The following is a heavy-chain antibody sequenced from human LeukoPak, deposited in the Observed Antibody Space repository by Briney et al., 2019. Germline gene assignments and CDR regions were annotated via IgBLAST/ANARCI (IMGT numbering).Heavy chain of an antibody. D-gene: IGHD1-26*01. CDR1: GVSISSSSYY. CDR3: ARVPVGAVGANRFDI. CDR2: IYYSGST. V-gene: IGHV4-39*07. Sequence: PSETLSLTCTVSGVSISSSSYYWGWIRQPPGKGLEWIGSIYYSGSTYYNPSLKSRVTISVDTSKNQFSLKLSSVTAADTAVYYCARVPVGAVGANRFDIWGQGTMVTVSS. J-gene: IGHJ3*02.